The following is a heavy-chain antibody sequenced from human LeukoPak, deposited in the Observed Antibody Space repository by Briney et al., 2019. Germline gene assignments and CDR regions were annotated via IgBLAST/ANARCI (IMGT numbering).Heavy chain of an antibody. CDR3: ARAHIVGATVDY. V-gene: IGHV4-30-4*01. Sequence: PSETLSLTCTVSVGSISSGDYYWSWIRQPPGKGLEWIGYIYFSGSTYYNPPLKSRLTMSIDTSKNQFSLRLNSVAAADTAVYFCARAHIVGATVDYWGQGTLVTVSS. D-gene: IGHD1-26*01. J-gene: IGHJ4*02. CDR2: IYFSGST. CDR1: VGSISSGDYY.